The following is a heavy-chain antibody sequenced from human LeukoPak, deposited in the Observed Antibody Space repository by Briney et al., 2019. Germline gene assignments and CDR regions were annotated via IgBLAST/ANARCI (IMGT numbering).Heavy chain of an antibody. CDR1: GGSISSSSYY. V-gene: IGHV4-39*07. J-gene: IGHJ4*02. D-gene: IGHD4-17*01. CDR2: IYYSGST. Sequence: SETLSLTCTVSGGSISSSSYYWGWIRQPPGKGLEWIGSIYYSGSTYYNPSLKSRVTISVDTSKNQFSPKLSSVTAADTAVYYCAFSGVGNDYGDYRADYWGQGTLVTVSS. CDR3: AFSGVGNDYGDYRADY.